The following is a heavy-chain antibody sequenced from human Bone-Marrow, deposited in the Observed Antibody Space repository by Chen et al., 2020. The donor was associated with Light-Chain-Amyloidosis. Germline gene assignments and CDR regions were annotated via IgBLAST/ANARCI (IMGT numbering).Heavy chain of an antibody. CDR2: INHSGST. CDR3: ASVRVELLGPSYFDY. CDR1: GGSFSGYY. V-gene: IGHV4-34*01. J-gene: IGHJ4*02. Sequence: QVQLQQWGAGLLKPSETLSFTCAVYGGSFSGYYWSWIRQPPGKGLEWIGEINHSGSTNYNPSLKSRVTISVDTSKNQFSLKLSSVTAADTAVYYCASVRVELLGPSYFDYWGQGTLVTVSS. D-gene: IGHD1-7*01.